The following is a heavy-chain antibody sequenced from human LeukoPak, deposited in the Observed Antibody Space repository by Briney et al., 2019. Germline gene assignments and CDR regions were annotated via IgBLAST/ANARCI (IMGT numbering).Heavy chain of an antibody. Sequence: PGGSLRLSCAASGFTFSNYNMNWVRRAPGKGLEWVSSISGKSNNIYYADSVKGRFTISRDNTKNSLYLQMNSLRAEDTAMYYCVRIPNSANFPNWFDPWGQGTPVTVSS. CDR3: VRIPNSANFPNWFDP. CDR2: ISGKSNNI. CDR1: GFTFSNYN. D-gene: IGHD4/OR15-4a*01. V-gene: IGHV3-21*01. J-gene: IGHJ5*02.